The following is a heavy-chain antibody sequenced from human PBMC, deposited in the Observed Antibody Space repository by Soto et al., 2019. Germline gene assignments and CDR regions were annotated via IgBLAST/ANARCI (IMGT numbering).Heavy chain of an antibody. CDR3: ARQSYNYDFWSGYHMHYYYYYGMDV. D-gene: IGHD3-3*01. CDR2: TYYRSKWYN. J-gene: IGHJ6*02. V-gene: IGHV6-1*01. Sequence: SQTLSLTCAISGDSVSSNSAAWNWIRQSPSRGLEWLGRTYYRSKWYNDYAVSVKSRITINPDTSKNQFSLQLNSVTPEDTAVYYCARQSYNYDFWSGYHMHYYYYYGMDVWGQGTTVTVSS. CDR1: GDSVSSNSAA.